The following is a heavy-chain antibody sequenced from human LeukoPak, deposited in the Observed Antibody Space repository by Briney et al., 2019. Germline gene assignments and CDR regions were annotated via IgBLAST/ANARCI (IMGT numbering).Heavy chain of an antibody. CDR1: GFTFSSYA. CDR2: ISYDGSNK. Sequence: GGSLRLSCAASGFTFSSYAMHWVRQAPGKGLEWVAVISYDGSNKYYADSVKGRFTISRDNSKNTLYLQMNSLRAEDTAVYYCAREPSIAARHDAFDIWGQGTMVTVSS. D-gene: IGHD6-6*01. V-gene: IGHV3-30-3*01. J-gene: IGHJ3*02. CDR3: AREPSIAARHDAFDI.